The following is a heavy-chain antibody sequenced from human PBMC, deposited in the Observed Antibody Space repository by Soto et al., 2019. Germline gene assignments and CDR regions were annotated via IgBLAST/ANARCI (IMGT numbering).Heavy chain of an antibody. CDR3: ATGVIWIGYFTVDS. D-gene: IGHD3-3*01. V-gene: IGHV1-69*01. J-gene: IGHJ4*02. Sequence: VKVSCKASGGSFGKSAINWVRQTPGQGLEWLGGFIPVYRTLNYAQKFQGRVTITADESTGTAYMTLSSLASDDTAVYYCATGVIWIGYFTVDSWGQGTRGTVS. CDR1: GGSFGKSA. CDR2: FIPVYRTL.